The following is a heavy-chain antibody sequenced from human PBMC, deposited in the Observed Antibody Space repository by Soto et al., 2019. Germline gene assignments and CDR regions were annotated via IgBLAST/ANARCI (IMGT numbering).Heavy chain of an antibody. CDR2: VSIGGST. CDR1: GFTFSSYA. J-gene: IGHJ4*02. D-gene: IGHD2-15*01. V-gene: IGHV3-23*01. Sequence: GGSLRLSWAASGFTFSSYAMGWVRQGPGKGLEWVAVVSIGGSTHYADSVRGRFTISRDNSKNTLSLQMNSLPAEDTAVYFCARRRGAGGHFDYWGQGALVTVSS. CDR3: ARRRGAGGHFDY.